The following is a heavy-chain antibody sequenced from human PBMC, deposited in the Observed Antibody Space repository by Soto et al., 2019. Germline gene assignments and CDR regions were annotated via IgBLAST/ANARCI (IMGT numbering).Heavy chain of an antibody. J-gene: IGHJ6*02. V-gene: IGHV1-69*06. Sequence: ASVKVSCKTSGGTFSSYAINWVRQAPGQGLEWMGGIVPLFRTTNYAQKFQGRVTITADTSTYTVYMELSELRSGDTAVYYCARGGYSSTWSNLLDRSGLDVWGQGTTVTVSS. D-gene: IGHD6-13*01. CDR3: ARGGYSSTWSNLLDRSGLDV. CDR1: GGTFSSYA. CDR2: IVPLFRTT.